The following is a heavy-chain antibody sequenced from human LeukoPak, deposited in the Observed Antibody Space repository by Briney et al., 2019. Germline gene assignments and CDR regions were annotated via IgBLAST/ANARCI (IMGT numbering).Heavy chain of an antibody. Sequence: ASVNVSYKPSVYTFTRFGISWLRQAPGQGLEGMGWIAAYNGDTDYAQKLQGRVTMTTDTSTSTAYMEMWSLRADDTAVYYCARVEPDDSNLIDYWGQGTLVTVSS. CDR1: VYTFTRFG. J-gene: IGHJ4*02. D-gene: IGHD1-1*01. CDR3: ARVEPDDSNLIDY. CDR2: IAAYNGDT. V-gene: IGHV1-18*01.